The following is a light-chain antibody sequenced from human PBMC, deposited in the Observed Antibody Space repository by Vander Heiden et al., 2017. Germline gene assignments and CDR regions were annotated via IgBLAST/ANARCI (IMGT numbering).Light chain of an antibody. CDR1: STDIGAYEY. Sequence: QSVLTQPRSVSGPPGQSVTISCTGTSTDIGAYEYVSWFQQHPGTAPKLIIFDVYKRPSGVPDRISGSKSANSASLTIAGLQTEDEADYFCCSFAGNFAYVFGTGTTLTV. CDR2: DVY. V-gene: IGLV2-11*01. J-gene: IGLJ1*01. CDR3: CSFAGNFAYV.